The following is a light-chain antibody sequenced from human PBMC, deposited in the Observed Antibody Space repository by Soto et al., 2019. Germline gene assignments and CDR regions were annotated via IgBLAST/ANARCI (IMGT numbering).Light chain of an antibody. Sequence: EIVMTQSPATLSLSPGARAPLSCRASQSVNSNFLAWYQQKPGQAPRLLISGASNRATGIPDRFSGSGSGTDFTLTISRLEPEDFAVYYCQQYGNSPRTFGQGTKVDIK. J-gene: IGKJ1*01. V-gene: IGKV3-20*01. CDR2: GAS. CDR3: QQYGNSPRT. CDR1: QSVNSNF.